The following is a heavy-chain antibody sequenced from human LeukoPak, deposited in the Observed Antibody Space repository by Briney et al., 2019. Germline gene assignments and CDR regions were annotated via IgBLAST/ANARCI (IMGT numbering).Heavy chain of an antibody. CDR3: ARDQSTGGKAFDY. D-gene: IGHD2-8*02. CDR2: IYPGDSDT. J-gene: IGHJ4*02. V-gene: IGHV5-51*04. CDR1: CYNFADYL. Sequence: GESLKISCKASCYNFADYLIAGVRQMPARGLEWVGIIYPGDSDTAYGPSFRGHVTISVDTPISTVYFQAKILSTSHTAMYYGARDQSTGGKAFDYCGQGTMVTVAS.